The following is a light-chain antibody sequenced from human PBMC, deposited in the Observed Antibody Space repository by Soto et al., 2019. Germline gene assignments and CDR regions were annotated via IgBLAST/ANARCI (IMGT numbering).Light chain of an antibody. CDR3: AAWDVSLKGFV. V-gene: IGLV2-14*01. CDR1: TRDIAGYNY. CDR2: QVT. Sequence: QSALTQPASVSGSLGQSITISCTGTTRDIAGYNYISWYQQLPGKAPKLMIYQVTIRPSGISNRFSGSKSGNTASLTISGLQAEDEATYFCAAWDVSLKGFVFGTGTKVTVL. J-gene: IGLJ1*01.